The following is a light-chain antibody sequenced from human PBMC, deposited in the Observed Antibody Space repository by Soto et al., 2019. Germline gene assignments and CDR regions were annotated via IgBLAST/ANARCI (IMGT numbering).Light chain of an antibody. Sequence: EIVMTQSPATLSVSPGERATLSCRASQSVSSNLAWYQQKPGQAPRLLIYGASTRATGVPARFSGSGSGTEVTLPISSLQSEDFAVYCCQQYNNWPPTFGGGTKLDIK. J-gene: IGKJ4*01. CDR2: GAS. V-gene: IGKV3-15*01. CDR3: QQYNNWPPT. CDR1: QSVSSN.